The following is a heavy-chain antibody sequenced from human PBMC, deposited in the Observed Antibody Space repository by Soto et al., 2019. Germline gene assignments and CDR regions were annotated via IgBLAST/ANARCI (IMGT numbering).Heavy chain of an antibody. Sequence: QVQLVQSGAEVREPGASVKVSCKASGYSFTSLDINWVRQTAGQGLEWMGWMQPSTGRTGYAQKFQGRVTMTRDTSINTAYMELTTLTSDDTAFYYCARGVRAGFDYWGQGTLVTVSS. CDR3: ARGVRAGFDY. V-gene: IGHV1-8*01. CDR1: GYSFTSLD. CDR2: MQPSTGRT. J-gene: IGHJ4*02.